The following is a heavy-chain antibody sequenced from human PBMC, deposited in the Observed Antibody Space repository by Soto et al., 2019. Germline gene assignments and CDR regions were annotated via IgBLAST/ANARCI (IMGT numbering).Heavy chain of an antibody. CDR3: AREQLERGWFDP. D-gene: IGHD1-1*01. CDR1: GYTFTSYA. CDR2: INAGNSDT. V-gene: IGHV1-3*01. Sequence: ASVKVSCKASGYTFTSYAMHWVRQAPGQRLEWMGWINAGNSDTEYSQKFQGRVTITSDTSASTAYMELSSLRAEDTAVYYCAREQLERGWFDPWGQGTLVTVSS. J-gene: IGHJ5*02.